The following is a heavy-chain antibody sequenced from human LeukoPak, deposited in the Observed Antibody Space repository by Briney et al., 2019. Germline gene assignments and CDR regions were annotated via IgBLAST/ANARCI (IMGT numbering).Heavy chain of an antibody. CDR2: ISWNSGSI. CDR3: AKDQLRYFDSYDY. D-gene: IGHD3-9*01. Sequence: PGRSLRLSCAASGFTFDDYAMHWVRQAPGKGLEWVSGISWNSGSIGYADSVKGRFTISRDNAKNSLYLQMNSPRAEDTALYYCAKDQLRYFDSYDYWGQGTLVTVSS. CDR1: GFTFDDYA. V-gene: IGHV3-9*01. J-gene: IGHJ4*02.